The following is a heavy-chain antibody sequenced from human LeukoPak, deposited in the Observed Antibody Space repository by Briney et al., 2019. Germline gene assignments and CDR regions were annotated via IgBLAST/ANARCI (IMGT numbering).Heavy chain of an antibody. Sequence: PSETLSLTCTVSGGSISSYYWSWIRQPPGKGLEWIGYIYYSGSTNYNPSLKSRVTISVDTSKNQFSLKLSSVTAADTAVYYCASSTRKYYFDYWGQGTLVTVSS. J-gene: IGHJ4*02. CDR1: GGSISSYY. CDR3: ASSTRKYYFDY. V-gene: IGHV4-59*01. D-gene: IGHD2-2*01. CDR2: IYYSGST.